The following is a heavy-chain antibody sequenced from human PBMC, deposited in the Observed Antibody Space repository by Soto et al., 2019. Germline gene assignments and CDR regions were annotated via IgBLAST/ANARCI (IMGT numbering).Heavy chain of an antibody. D-gene: IGHD1-7*01. CDR1: GFTFGTYA. CDR2: ISNNGGST. CDR3: VKDRRTTRRAMDV. Sequence: GSLRLSCASSGFTFGTYAMHWVRQAAGKGLEYVSGISNNGGSTYHAGSVKDRFTISRDNSKNTLYLQMSSLTAEDTAVYYCVKDRRTTRRAMDVWGQGTTVTVSS. V-gene: IGHV3-64D*06. J-gene: IGHJ6*02.